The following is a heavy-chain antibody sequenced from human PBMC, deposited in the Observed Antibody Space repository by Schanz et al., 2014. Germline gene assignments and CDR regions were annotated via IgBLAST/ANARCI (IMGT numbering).Heavy chain of an antibody. CDR2: ISWNSVSI. CDR3: AKDRQNRVNRVGYYYGMDV. CDR1: GVTSDDYG. J-gene: IGHJ6*02. Sequence: EVQLVESGGGLVQPGRSLRLSCVVSGVTSDDYGMHWVRQVPGKGLEWVSGISWNSVSIGYADSVKGRFTISRDDAKNSLYLQMNSLRAEDTALYYCAKDRQNRVNRVGYYYGMDVWGQGTTVTVSS. V-gene: IGHV3-9*02. D-gene: IGHD3-16*01.